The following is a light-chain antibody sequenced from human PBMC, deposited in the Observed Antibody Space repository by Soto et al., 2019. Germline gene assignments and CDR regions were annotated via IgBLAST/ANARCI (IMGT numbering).Light chain of an antibody. CDR1: QSVSSY. CDR2: AAS. V-gene: IGKV3-20*01. J-gene: IGKJ1*01. CDR3: QQYGTSPRT. Sequence: EIVLTQSPATLSLSPGERATLSCRASQSVSSYLVWYQQKPGQAPRLLMFAASSRATGTPDRFSGSGSGTDFTLTISRLEPEDFAVYYCQQYGTSPRTFGQGTKVEIK.